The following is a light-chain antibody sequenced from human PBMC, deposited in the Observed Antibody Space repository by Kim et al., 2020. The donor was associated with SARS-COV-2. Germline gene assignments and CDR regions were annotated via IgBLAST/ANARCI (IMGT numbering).Light chain of an antibody. CDR1: QTISSY. CDR3: QQSYNTPPT. CDR2: TAS. J-gene: IGKJ1*01. V-gene: IGKV1-39*01. Sequence: ASVGDRVTITCRASQTISSYLNWYQQKPVKAPKLLIYTASSLQSGVPSRFRGSGSGTDFTLTISSLRPEDFATYYCQQSYNTPPTFGQGTKVDIK.